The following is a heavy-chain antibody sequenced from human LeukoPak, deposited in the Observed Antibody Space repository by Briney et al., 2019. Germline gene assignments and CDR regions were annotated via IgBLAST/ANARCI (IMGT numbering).Heavy chain of an antibody. CDR3: AREAWFGAFDI. CDR1: GFTVSSNY. CDR2: IYSGGST. Sequence: PGGSLRLSCAASGFTVSSNYMSWVRQAPGKGLEWVSVIYSGGSTYYADSVKGRFTISRDNSKNTLYLQMNSLRAEDTAVYYCAREAWFGAFDIWGQGTMVTVSS. D-gene: IGHD3-10*01. V-gene: IGHV3-66*01. J-gene: IGHJ3*02.